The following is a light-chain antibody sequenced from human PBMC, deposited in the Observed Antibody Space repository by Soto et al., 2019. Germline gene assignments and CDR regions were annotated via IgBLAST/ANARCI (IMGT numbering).Light chain of an antibody. CDR3: QQRSQWPPMT. J-gene: IGKJ5*01. V-gene: IGKV3D-20*02. Sequence: EIVLTQSPVTLSLSPGERATLSCRASQSVSSSYLAWYQQKLGQAPRLLMYGASSRATGIPDRFSGSGSGTDFTLTISRLEPEDVAVYYCQQRSQWPPMTFGQGTRLEIK. CDR2: GAS. CDR1: QSVSSSY.